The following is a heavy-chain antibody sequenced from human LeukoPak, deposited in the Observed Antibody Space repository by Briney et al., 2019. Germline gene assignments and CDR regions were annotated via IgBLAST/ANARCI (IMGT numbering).Heavy chain of an antibody. CDR3: ARSYRGVIGDY. J-gene: IGHJ4*02. V-gene: IGHV4-61*02. CDR2: LYTSGST. D-gene: IGHD3-3*01. CDR1: GGSISRGRYF. Sequence: SSETLSLTCTVSGGSISRGRYFWSSIRQPAGKGLEWIGRLYTSGSTNYNPSLKSRVAISVDTSKNQFSLKLSSVTAADTAVYYCARSYRGVIGDYWGQGTLVTVSS.